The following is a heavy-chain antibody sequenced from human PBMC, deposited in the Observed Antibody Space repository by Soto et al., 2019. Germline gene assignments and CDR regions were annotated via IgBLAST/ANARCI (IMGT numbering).Heavy chain of an antibody. CDR2: ISYDGSNK. J-gene: IGHJ4*02. CDR3: AKGRTGTYFSAFDY. CDR1: GFTFSSYG. Sequence: QVQLVESGGGVVQPGRSLRLSCAASGFTFSSYGMHWVRQAPGKGLEWVAVISYDGSNKYYADSVKGRFTISIDNSKNTLYLQMNSLRAEDTAVYYCAKGRTGTYFSAFDYWGQGTLVTVST. D-gene: IGHD1-7*01. V-gene: IGHV3-30*18.